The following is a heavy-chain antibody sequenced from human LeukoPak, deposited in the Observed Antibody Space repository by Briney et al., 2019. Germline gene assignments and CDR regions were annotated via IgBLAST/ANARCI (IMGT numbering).Heavy chain of an antibody. V-gene: IGHV3-64D*08. CDR3: VTVGMTSIWSYLRFDP. Sequence: ASVKVSCKASGYTFTSYYIHWVRQAPGKGLEFVSAITSNGGSTYYADSVKGRFTISRDNSKNTLYLQMSSLRAEDTAVYYCVTVGMTSIWSYLRFDPRGQGTLVSVSS. D-gene: IGHD1-26*01. CDR2: ITSNGGST. CDR1: GYTFTSYY. J-gene: IGHJ5*02.